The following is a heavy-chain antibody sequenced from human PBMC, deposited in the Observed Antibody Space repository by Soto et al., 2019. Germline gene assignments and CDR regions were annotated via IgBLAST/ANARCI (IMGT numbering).Heavy chain of an antibody. D-gene: IGHD2-15*01. J-gene: IGHJ4*02. V-gene: IGHV1-2*04. Sequence: ASVKVSCKASGYTFTGYYMHWVRQAPGQGLERMGWNNPNSGGTPYAQKFQGWVTMTRDTSIRTAYMELSRTRSDDTAVSYYARQGYCSGDSCYEVSFDYWGKGTLVTVS. CDR2: NNPNSGGT. CDR1: GYTFTGYY. CDR3: ARQGYCSGDSCYEVSFDY.